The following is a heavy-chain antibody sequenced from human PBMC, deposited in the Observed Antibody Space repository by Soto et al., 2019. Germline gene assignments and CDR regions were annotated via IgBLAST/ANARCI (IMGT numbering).Heavy chain of an antibody. J-gene: IGHJ4*02. D-gene: IGHD2-8*02. CDR1: GFTVSSYG. Sequence: VQLVESGGGVVQPGRSLRLSCAASGFTVSSYGMHWVRQAPGKGLEWVAVISRDGGTKYYADSVKGRFTISRDNSRNTLFLEMNRLRGDDMAVYYCTGEVASGYWGQGILVTVYS. CDR2: ISRDGGTK. V-gene: IGHV3-30*03. CDR3: TGEVASGY.